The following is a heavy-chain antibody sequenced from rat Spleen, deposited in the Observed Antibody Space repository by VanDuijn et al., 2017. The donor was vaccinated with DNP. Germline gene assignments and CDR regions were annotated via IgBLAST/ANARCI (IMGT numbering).Heavy chain of an antibody. CDR1: GFTFSDYY. CDR3: GRVAYPGGAMDA. J-gene: IGHJ4*01. CDR2: ISYFGDNT. Sequence: EVQLVESGGGLVQPGRSLKLSCAASGFTFSDYYMAWVRQAPTKGLELVAYISYFGDNTYSGDSVKGRFTISRDNGQNTLYLQMTKLGSEDIVIYYCGRVAYPGGAMDAWGQGTSVTVSS. V-gene: IGHV5-22*01. D-gene: IGHD1-4*01.